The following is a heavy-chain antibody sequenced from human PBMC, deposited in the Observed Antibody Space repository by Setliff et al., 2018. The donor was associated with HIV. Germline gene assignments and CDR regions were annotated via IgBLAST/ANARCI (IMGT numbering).Heavy chain of an antibody. Sequence: PSETLSLTCTVSGGSISSSSYYWGWIRQPPGKGLEWIGSIYYSGSTYYNPSLKSRVTISVDTSKNQFSLKLGSVTAADTAVYYCARHERSIFGVTYSYYMDVWGKGTTVTVSS. CDR3: ARHERSIFGVTYSYYMDV. D-gene: IGHD3-3*01. V-gene: IGHV4-39*01. CDR2: IYYSGST. CDR1: GGSISSSSYY. J-gene: IGHJ6*03.